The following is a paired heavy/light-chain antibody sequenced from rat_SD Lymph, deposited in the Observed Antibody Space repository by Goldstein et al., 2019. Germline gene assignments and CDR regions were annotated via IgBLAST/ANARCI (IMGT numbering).Heavy chain of an antibody. Sequence: QVQLKESGPGLVQPSQTLFLTCTVSGFSLTSYGVSWVRQPPGKGLEWMGRIQNGGSTDYNSALKSRLSISRDTSKSQVFLKMNSLQTEDTAMYFCARSSGTYWGQGVMVTVSS. CDR1: GFSLTSYG. D-gene: IGHD3-2*01. V-gene: IGHV2-16*01. J-gene: IGHJ2*01. CDR3: ARSSGTY. CDR2: IQNGGST.
Light chain of an antibody. V-gene: IGKV2S6*01. CDR3: QQFLEYPLT. CDR1: KSLLHSNGKTY. J-gene: IGKJ5*01. CDR2: WMS. Sequence: DIVMTQGALPNPVPSGESASITCQSSKSLLHSNGKTYLNWYLQRPGQSPQLLIYWMSTRASGVSDRFSGSGSGTDFTLKISSVEAEDVGVYYCQQFLEYPLTFGSGTKLEIK.